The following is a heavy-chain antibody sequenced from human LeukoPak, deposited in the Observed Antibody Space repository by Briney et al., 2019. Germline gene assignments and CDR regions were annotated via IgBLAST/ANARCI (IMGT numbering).Heavy chain of an antibody. CDR2: ISSSGSTI. J-gene: IGHJ6*03. CDR3: ARDTTGGYNYYCYYMHV. D-gene: IGHD7-27*01. V-gene: IGHV3-48*03. Sequence: PGGCVTPSCAASGFTFSSYEMNWVRQAPGKGLEWVSYISSSGSTIYYADSVKGRFTISRDNAKNSLYLQMNSLRAEDTAVYYCARDTTGGYNYYCYYMHVWGKGTTDTVSS. CDR1: GFTFSSYE.